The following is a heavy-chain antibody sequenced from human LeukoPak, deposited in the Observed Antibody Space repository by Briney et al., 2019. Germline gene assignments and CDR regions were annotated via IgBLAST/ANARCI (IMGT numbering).Heavy chain of an antibody. J-gene: IGHJ4*02. Sequence: SDTLSLTCTVSGDSVSSSYWSWIRQPAGKGLEWIGRIHTSGGTRYNPSLKSRITMSVDASKNQFSLSLTSVTAADTAVYYCARDLALEYCPSSSCSSPLFDYWGQGTLVTVSS. CDR3: ARDLALEYCPSSSCSSPLFDY. V-gene: IGHV4-4*07. CDR2: IHTSGGT. CDR1: GDSVSSSY. D-gene: IGHD2-2*01.